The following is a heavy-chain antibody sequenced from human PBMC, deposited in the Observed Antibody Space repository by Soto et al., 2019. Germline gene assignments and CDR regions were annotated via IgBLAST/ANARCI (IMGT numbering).Heavy chain of an antibody. CDR3: ARNMDYYYGRGSGNGHGV. J-gene: IGHJ6*02. V-gene: IGHV1-2*02. CDR2: INPKFGDT. Sequence: QVQLVQSGAEVKEPGDSVRVSCEASGYTFTAYYIHWVRQAPGQGFEWMGWINPKFGDTTYAQDFQGRVSMTRDMYISTVYMELSRLTSDDTAIYYCARNMDYYYGRGSGNGHGVWGQGTTVTVFS. D-gene: IGHD3-10*02. CDR1: GYTFTAYY.